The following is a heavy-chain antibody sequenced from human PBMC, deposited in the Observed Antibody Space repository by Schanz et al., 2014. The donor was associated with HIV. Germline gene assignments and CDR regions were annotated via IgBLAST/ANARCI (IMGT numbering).Heavy chain of an antibody. J-gene: IGHJ6*02. D-gene: IGHD6-19*01. CDR2: ISGNSGHT. V-gene: IGHV3-23*01. CDR3: ARGSWYSSGWVDDQYYYDVDV. Sequence: EVQLLESGGGLVQPGGSLRLSCAASGFTFSTYAMNWVRQAPGKGLEWVSGISGNSGHTWYADSVKGRFTISRDNPKNMLYLQMNSLRAEDTAVYYCARGSWYSSGWVDDQYYYDVDVWGQGTTVTVSS. CDR1: GFTFSTYA.